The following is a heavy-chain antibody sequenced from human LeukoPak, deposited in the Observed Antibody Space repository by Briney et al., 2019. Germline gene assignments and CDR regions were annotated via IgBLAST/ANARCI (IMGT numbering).Heavy chain of an antibody. CDR1: GFTFSSYA. J-gene: IGHJ4*02. V-gene: IGHV3-64*01. Sequence: EGSLRLSCAASGFTFSSYAMHWVRQAPGKGLEYFSAISSNGGSTYYANSLKGRFTISRDNSKNTLYLQMGSLRAEDMAVYYCARGQITMVRGAAYYFDYWGQGTLVTVSS. CDR3: ARGQITMVRGAAYYFDY. D-gene: IGHD3-10*01. CDR2: ISSNGGST.